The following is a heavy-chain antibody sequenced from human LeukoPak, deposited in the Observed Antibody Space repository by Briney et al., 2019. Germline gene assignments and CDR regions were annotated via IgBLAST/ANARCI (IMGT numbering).Heavy chain of an antibody. J-gene: IGHJ4*02. V-gene: IGHV3-30-3*01. Sequence: GGSLRLSCAASGFTFSNYAMHWVRQAPGKGLEWLAIISYDGSNKYYADSVKGRFTISRDNSKNTLYVQMNGLRVDDTAVYYCARDRLDGNNWNDCDYWGQGTLVTVSS. CDR2: ISYDGSNK. D-gene: IGHD1-1*01. CDR3: ARDRLDGNNWNDCDY. CDR1: GFTFSNYA.